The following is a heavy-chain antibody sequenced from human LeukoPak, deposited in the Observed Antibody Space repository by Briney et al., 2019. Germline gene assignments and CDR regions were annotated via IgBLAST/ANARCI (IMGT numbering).Heavy chain of an antibody. D-gene: IGHD2-21*02. CDR1: GFTVSSNY. Sequence: GGSLRLSCATSGFTVSSNYMSWVRQAPGKGLEWVSVIYSGGSTYYADSVKGRFTISRDNSKNTLYLQMNSLRAEDTAVYYCARDLYCGGDCYLDAFDIWGQGTMVTVSS. CDR2: IYSGGST. V-gene: IGHV3-53*01. J-gene: IGHJ3*02. CDR3: ARDLYCGGDCYLDAFDI.